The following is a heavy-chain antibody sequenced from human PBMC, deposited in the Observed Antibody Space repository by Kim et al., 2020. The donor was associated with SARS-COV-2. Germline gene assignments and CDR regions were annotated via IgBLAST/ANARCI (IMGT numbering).Heavy chain of an antibody. CDR3: ARDSIFGVAVLTYYYYGMDV. Sequence: GGSLRLSCAASGFTFSSYEMNWVRQAPGKGLEWVSYISSSGSTIYYADSVKGRFTISRDNAKNSLYLQMNSLRAEDTAVYYCARDSIFGVAVLTYYYYGMDVWGQGTTVTVSS. D-gene: IGHD3-3*01. J-gene: IGHJ6*02. V-gene: IGHV3-48*03. CDR1: GFTFSSYE. CDR2: ISSSGSTI.